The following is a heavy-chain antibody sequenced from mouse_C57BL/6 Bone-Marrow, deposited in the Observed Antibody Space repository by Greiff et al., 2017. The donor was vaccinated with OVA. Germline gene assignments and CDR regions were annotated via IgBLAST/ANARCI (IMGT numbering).Heavy chain of an antibody. CDR2: IDPENGDT. D-gene: IGHD2-1*01. V-gene: IGHV14-4*01. J-gene: IGHJ2*01. CDR3: TSHGIFDS. Sequence: EVQLQQSGAELVRPGASVKLSCTASGFNIKDGYMHWVKQRPEQGLEWSGWIDPENGDTESASKFQGKATITADTSSNTAYLRLCSLSSEVTSVYYCTSHGIFDSWGQGTPLTVSS. CDR1: GFNIKDGY.